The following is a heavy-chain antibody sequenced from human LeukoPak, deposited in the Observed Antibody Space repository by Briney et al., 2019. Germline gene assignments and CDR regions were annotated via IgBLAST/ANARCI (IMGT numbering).Heavy chain of an antibody. CDR3: ASGSYSRN. J-gene: IGHJ4*02. Sequence: GGSLRLSCLASGFSFSSNGMHWVRQAPGKGLEWVAVISYDGSNKYYADSVKGRFTISRDNSKNTLYLQMNSLRAEDTAVYYCASGSYSRNWGQGTLVTVSS. CDR2: ISYDGSNK. V-gene: IGHV3-30*19. CDR1: GFSFSSNG. D-gene: IGHD1-26*01.